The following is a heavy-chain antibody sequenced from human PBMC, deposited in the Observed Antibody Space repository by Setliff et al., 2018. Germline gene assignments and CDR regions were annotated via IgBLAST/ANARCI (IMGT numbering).Heavy chain of an antibody. Sequence: GASVKVSCKTSGYTFGDYIISWVRQAPGGGLEWVGWISGHNGNAYYAPSLQDRVTLTTDTSTSTAYMELRSLGTDDTAVYYCSRLVRYCTTTTRQRASGGEFWGQGTLVTVSS. V-gene: IGHV1-18*04. J-gene: IGHJ4*02. D-gene: IGHD2-8*01. CDR2: ISGHNGNA. CDR3: SRLVRYCTTTTRQRASGGEF. CDR1: GYTFGDYI.